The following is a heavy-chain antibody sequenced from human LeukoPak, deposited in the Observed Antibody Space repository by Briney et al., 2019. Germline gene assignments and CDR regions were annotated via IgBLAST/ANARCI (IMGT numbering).Heavy chain of an antibody. CDR1: GYTFTSYT. J-gene: IGHJ6*02. CDR2: INTNAGNP. CDR3: ARGLGGPDRAGV. D-gene: IGHD2-15*01. Sequence: ASVTVSCTASGYTFTSYTLNWVRQAPGQGLEWMGAINTNAGNPAYAQGSTGRFVFSLDTSVSTAYLQISSLKAEDTAVYYCARGLGGPDRAGVWGQGTTVTVSS. V-gene: IGHV7-4-1*02.